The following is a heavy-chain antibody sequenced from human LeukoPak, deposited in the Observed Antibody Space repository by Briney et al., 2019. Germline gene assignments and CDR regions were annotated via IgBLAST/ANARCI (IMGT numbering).Heavy chain of an antibody. J-gene: IGHJ4*02. CDR3: ARGARLGYSYGYVAHY. CDR2: IIPIFGTA. D-gene: IGHD5-18*01. V-gene: IGHV1-69*01. CDR1: GGTFSSYA. Sequence: SVKVSCKASGGTFSSYAIGWVRQAPGQGLEWMGGIIPIFGTANYAQKFQGRVTITADESTSTAYMELSSLRSEDTAVYYCARGARLGYSYGYVAHYWGQGTLVTVSS.